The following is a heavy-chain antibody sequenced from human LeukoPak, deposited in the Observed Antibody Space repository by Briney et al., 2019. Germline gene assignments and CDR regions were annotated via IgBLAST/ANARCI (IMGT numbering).Heavy chain of an antibody. J-gene: IGHJ4*02. CDR3: ARGDGYNFYY. Sequence: SETLSLTCTVSGGFISSYYWSWIRQPPGKGLEWIGYIYYSGSTNYNPSLKSRVTISLDTSKNQFSLNLSSVTAADTAVYYCARGDGYNFYYWGQGTLVTVSS. CDR1: GGFISSYY. D-gene: IGHD5-24*01. CDR2: IYYSGST. V-gene: IGHV4-59*01.